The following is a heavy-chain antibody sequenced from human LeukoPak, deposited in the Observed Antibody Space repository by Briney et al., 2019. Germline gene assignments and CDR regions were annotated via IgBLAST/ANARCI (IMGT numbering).Heavy chain of an antibody. J-gene: IGHJ1*01. D-gene: IGHD3-22*01. Sequence: ASVKVSCKTSGYTFTSYAISWVRQAPGQGLEWMGWISTYNGNTNYAQKLQGRVTMTTDTSTSTAYLELRSLRSDDTAVYYCARGGVGYYYDSSGYRAGYFQHWGQGTLVTVSS. V-gene: IGHV1-18*04. CDR3: ARGGVGYYYDSSGYRAGYFQH. CDR2: ISTYNGNT. CDR1: GYTFTSYA.